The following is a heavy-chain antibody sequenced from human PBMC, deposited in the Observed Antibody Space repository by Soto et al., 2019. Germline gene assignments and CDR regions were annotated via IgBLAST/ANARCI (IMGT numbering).Heavy chain of an antibody. Sequence: QVQLVQSGAEVKKPGASVMVSCKASGYTFTGYYMHWVRQAPGQGLEWMGWINPNSGGTNYAQKFQGWVNMTRDTSISTAYMELSRLRSDDTAVYYCARGAHCSGGSCYWMAFDIWGQGTMVTVSS. CDR2: INPNSGGT. CDR1: GYTFTGYY. D-gene: IGHD2-15*01. CDR3: ARGAHCSGGSCYWMAFDI. V-gene: IGHV1-2*04. J-gene: IGHJ3*02.